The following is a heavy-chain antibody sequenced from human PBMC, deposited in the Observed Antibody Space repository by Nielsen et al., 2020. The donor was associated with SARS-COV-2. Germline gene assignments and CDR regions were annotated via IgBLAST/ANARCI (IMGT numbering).Heavy chain of an antibody. CDR1: GYTFTNYG. D-gene: IGHD1-26*01. J-gene: IGHJ4*02. CDR2: ISAYNGNR. Sequence: ASVKVSCKASGYTFTNYGISWVRQAPGQGLEWMGWISAYNGNRNYVQKFQGRVTMTTDTSTNTAYMELRSLKFDDTAVYYCARGTGEDYWGQGTLVTVSS. V-gene: IGHV1-18*01. CDR3: ARGTGEDY.